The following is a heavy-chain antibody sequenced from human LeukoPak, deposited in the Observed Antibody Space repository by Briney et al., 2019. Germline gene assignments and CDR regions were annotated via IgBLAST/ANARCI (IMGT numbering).Heavy chain of an antibody. Sequence: SVKVSCKASGGTFSSYAISWVRQAPGQGLEWMGGIIPVFGTANYAQKFQGRVTITADKSTSTAYMELSSLRSEDTAVYYCASQTTVTTYWFDPWGQGTLVTVSS. V-gene: IGHV1-69*06. J-gene: IGHJ5*02. D-gene: IGHD4-17*01. CDR2: IIPVFGTA. CDR3: ASQTTVTTYWFDP. CDR1: GGTFSSYA.